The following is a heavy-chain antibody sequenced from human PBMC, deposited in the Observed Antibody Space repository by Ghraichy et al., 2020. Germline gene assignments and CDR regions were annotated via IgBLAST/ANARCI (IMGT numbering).Heavy chain of an antibody. D-gene: IGHD3-10*01. CDR1: GFTFSDYY. V-gene: IGHV3-11*06. J-gene: IGHJ5*02. CDR3: ARAGVGQWFGESWFDP. CDR2: ISSSSSYT. Sequence: GGSLRLSCAASGFTFSDYYMSWIRQAPGKGLEWVSYISSSSSYTNYADSVKGRFTISRDNAKNSLYLQMNSLRAEDTAVYYCARAGVGQWFGESWFDPWGQGTLVTVSS.